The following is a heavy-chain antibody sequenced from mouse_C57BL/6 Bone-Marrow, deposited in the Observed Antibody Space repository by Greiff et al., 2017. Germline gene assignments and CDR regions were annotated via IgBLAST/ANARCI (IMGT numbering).Heavy chain of an antibody. V-gene: IGHV1-69*01. CDR2: IDPSDSYT. Sequence: QVQLKQPGAELVMPGASVKLSCKASGYTFTSYWMHWVKQRPGQGLEWIGEIDPSDSYTNYNQKFKGKSTLTVDKSSSTAYMQLRSLTSEDSAVYYCAREPPHYYGSSYWFAYWGQGTLVTVSA. CDR3: AREPPHYYGSSYWFAY. J-gene: IGHJ3*01. CDR1: GYTFTSYW. D-gene: IGHD1-1*01.